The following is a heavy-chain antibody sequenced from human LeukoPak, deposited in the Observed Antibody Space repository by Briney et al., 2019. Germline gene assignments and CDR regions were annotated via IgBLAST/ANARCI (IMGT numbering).Heavy chain of an antibody. CDR3: ARGGRYCSTTSCLGEGYYFDY. D-gene: IGHD2-2*01. V-gene: IGHV1-2*02. CDR2: INPNTGGT. CDR1: GYTFIAYY. J-gene: IGHJ4*02. Sequence: ASVKVSCKASGYTFIAYYMHWVRQAPGQGLEYMGWINPNTGGTNYAQKFQGRVTMTRDTSISTAYMDLSRLRSDDTAVYYCARGGRYCSTTSCLGEGYYFDYWGQGTLVTVSS.